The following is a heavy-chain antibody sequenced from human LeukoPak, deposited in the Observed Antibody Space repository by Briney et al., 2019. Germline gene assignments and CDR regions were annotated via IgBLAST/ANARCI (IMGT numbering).Heavy chain of an antibody. CDR1: GFTFGSYE. CDR2: ISSSGSTI. Sequence: GGSLRLSCAVSGFTFGSYEMNWVRQAPGKGLEWVSYISSSGSTIYYADSVKGRFTISRDNAKNSLYLQMNSLRAEDTAVYYCARDRWGRDGYNSNAFDIWGQGTMVTVSS. J-gene: IGHJ3*02. CDR3: ARDRWGRDGYNSNAFDI. V-gene: IGHV3-48*03. D-gene: IGHD5-24*01.